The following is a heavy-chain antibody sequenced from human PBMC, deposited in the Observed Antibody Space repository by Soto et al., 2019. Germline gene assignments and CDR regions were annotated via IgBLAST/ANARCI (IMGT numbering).Heavy chain of an antibody. CDR2: ISVGGGDT. CDR3: AKCSVGTVRTIGWCNWFDP. V-gene: IGHV3-23*01. J-gene: IGHJ5*02. CDR1: GFTFSSSA. Sequence: EVRLLESGGGLAQPGGSRRLSCAASGFTFSSSAMNWVRQAPGKGLEWVSSISVGGGDTFYADSVRGRFTVSRVISRNTLYRQMTSLRAEETSIYYCAKCSVGTVRTIGWCNWFDPWGQGTLVTVSS. D-gene: IGHD1-1*01.